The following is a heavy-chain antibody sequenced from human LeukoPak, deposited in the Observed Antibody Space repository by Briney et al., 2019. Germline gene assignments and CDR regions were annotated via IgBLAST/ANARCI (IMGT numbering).Heavy chain of an antibody. J-gene: IGHJ4*02. CDR2: ISYDGSNK. Sequence: GGSLRLSCAASGFTFSSYAMHWVRQAPGEGLEWVAVISYDGSNKYYADSVKGRFTISRDNSKNTLYLQMNSLRAEDTAVYYCARGSYQLLDYWGQGTLVTVSS. CDR1: GFTFSSYA. V-gene: IGHV3-30-3*01. CDR3: ARGSYQLLDY. D-gene: IGHD2-2*01.